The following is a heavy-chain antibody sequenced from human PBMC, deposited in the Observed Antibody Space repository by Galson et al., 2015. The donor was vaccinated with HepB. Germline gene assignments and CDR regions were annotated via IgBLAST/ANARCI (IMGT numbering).Heavy chain of an antibody. V-gene: IGHV3-7*01. CDR2: IKQDGSEK. D-gene: IGHD3-3*01. Sequence: SLRLSCAASGFTFSSYWMSWVRQAPGKGLEWVANIKQDGSEKYYVDSVKGRFTISRDNAKNSLYLQMNSLRAEDTAVYYCARSPYDFLTNYIDYWGQGTLVTVSS. CDR3: ARSPYDFLTNYIDY. J-gene: IGHJ4*02. CDR1: GFTFSSYW.